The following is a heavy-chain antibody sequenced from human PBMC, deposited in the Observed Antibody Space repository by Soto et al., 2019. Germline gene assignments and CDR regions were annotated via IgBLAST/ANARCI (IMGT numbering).Heavy chain of an antibody. CDR2: IYYSGST. J-gene: IGHJ4*02. CDR3: ARDQDYGDYSD. V-gene: IGHV4-30-4*01. D-gene: IGHD4-17*01. Sequence: PSETLSLTCTVSGCSISSGDYYWSWIRQPPGKGLEWIGYIYYSGSTYYNPSLKSRVTISVDTSKNQFSLKLSSVTAADTAVYYCARDQDYGDYSDWGQGTLVTVSS. CDR1: GCSISSGDYY.